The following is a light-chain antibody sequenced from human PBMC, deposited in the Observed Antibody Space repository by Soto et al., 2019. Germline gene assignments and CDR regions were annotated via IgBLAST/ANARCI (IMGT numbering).Light chain of an antibody. CDR3: CSYVGASTYV. CDR1: GGDVGAYNY. V-gene: IGLV2-14*01. CDR2: EVF. J-gene: IGLJ1*01. Sequence: QSALTQPASVSGSPGQSITISCAGTGGDVGAYNYVSWYQQHPGKAPKLMIYEVFRRPSGISNRFSGSTSGSTASLTISGLQTEDEADYYCCSYVGASTYVFGTGTKLTVL.